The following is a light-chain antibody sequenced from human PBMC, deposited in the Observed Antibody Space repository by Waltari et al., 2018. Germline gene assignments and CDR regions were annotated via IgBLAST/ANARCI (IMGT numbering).Light chain of an antibody. CDR3: CSYAGSSTPYV. V-gene: IGLV2-23*02. CDR1: SSAVASYNL. Sequence: QSALTPPASVSGSPGQSITISCTGTSSAVASYNLVSWYQQHPGQAPKLMIYEVSKRPSGVSNRFSGSKSGNTASLTISGLQAEDEADYYCCSYAGSSTPYVFGTGTKVTVL. CDR2: EVS. J-gene: IGLJ1*01.